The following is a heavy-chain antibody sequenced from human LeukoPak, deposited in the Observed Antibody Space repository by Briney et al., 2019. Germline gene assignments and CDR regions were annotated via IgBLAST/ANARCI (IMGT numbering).Heavy chain of an antibody. J-gene: IGHJ6*02. CDR1: GFTLSRYW. Sequence: QPGGSLRLSCTASGFTLSRYWMSWVRQAPGKGLEWVADIKGDGSKRYYADSVKGRFTISRDNAKNTLYLQMNSLRAEDTAVYYCASRTGYYNYYDMDVWGQGTTVTVSS. CDR3: ASRTGYYNYYDMDV. CDR2: IKGDGSKR. D-gene: IGHD3/OR15-3a*01. V-gene: IGHV3-7*02.